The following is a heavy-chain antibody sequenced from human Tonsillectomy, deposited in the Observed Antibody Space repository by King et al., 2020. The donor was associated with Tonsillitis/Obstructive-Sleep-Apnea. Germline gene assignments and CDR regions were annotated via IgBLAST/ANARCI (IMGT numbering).Heavy chain of an antibody. J-gene: IGHJ4*02. CDR2: IKSKTDGGTT. Sequence: QLVQSGGGLVKPGGSLRLSCAASGFSNAWMNWIRQAPGKGLEWVGRIKSKTDGGTTDYAAPVKGRFIISRDDSKNTLHLQMNSLKSEDTAVYYCTAGTFRAHDWGQGTLVTVSS. CDR1: GFSNAW. V-gene: IGHV3-15*07. D-gene: IGHD3-16*01. CDR3: TAGTFRAHD.